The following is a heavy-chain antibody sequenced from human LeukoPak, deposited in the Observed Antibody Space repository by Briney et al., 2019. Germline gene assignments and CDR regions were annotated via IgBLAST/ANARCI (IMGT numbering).Heavy chain of an antibody. J-gene: IGHJ6*02. CDR3: AREIVVVGMDV. CDR1: GFTVSTNY. D-gene: IGHD3-22*01. CDR2: IYAGGAA. Sequence: PGGSLRLSCAASGFTVSTNYLSWVRQAPGKGLEWVSVIYAGGAAYYADYVKGRFTISRDTSNNTLILQMNSLRAEDTAVYYCAREIVVVGMDVWGQGTRSPSP. V-gene: IGHV3-66*01.